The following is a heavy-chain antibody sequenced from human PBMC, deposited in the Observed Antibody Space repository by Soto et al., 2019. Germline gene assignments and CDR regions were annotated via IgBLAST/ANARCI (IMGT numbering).Heavy chain of an antibody. CDR1: GYTFTGYY. D-gene: IGHD3-16*01. Sequence: ASVKVSCKASGYTFTGYYIHWVRQAPGQGLEWMGWIIPTSGATDYAQKFQGRVTLTRDTSISTAYMELNRLTSDDTAVYYCARGLGFYLIDYWGQGTLVTVSS. CDR2: IIPTSGAT. V-gene: IGHV1-2*02. CDR3: ARGLGFYLIDY. J-gene: IGHJ4*02.